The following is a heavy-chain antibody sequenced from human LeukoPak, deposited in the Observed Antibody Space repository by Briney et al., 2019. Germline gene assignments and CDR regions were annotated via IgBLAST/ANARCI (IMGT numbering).Heavy chain of an antibody. CDR2: INHSGRT. CDR1: GGSFSGYY. J-gene: IGHJ4*02. CDR3: AREFSGYDFNC. D-gene: IGHD5-12*01. V-gene: IGHV4-34*01. Sequence: SETLSLTCAVYGGSFSGYYWSWIRQSPGKGLEWIGEINHSGRTNYNPSLKSRVTISVDTSKNQFSLKLSSVTAADTAVYYCAREFSGYDFNCWGQGTLVTVSS.